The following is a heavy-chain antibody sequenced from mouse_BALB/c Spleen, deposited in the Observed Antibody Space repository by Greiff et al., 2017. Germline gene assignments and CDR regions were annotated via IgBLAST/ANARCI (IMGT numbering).Heavy chain of an antibody. CDR1: GYTFTSYY. D-gene: IGHD1-1*01. J-gene: IGHJ1*01. Sequence: VQLQQSGPELVKPGASVRISCKASGYTFTSYYIHWVKQRPGQGLEWIGWIYPGNVNTKYNEKFKGKATLTADKSSSTAYMQLSSLTSEDSAVYFCARSGGGSSLYWYCEVWGAGTTVTVSS. V-gene: IGHV1S56*01. CDR3: ARSGGGSSLYWYCEV. CDR2: IYPGNVNT.